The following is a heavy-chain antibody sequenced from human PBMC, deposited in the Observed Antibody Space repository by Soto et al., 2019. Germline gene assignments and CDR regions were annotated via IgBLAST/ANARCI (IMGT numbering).Heavy chain of an antibody. V-gene: IGHV4-59*01. CDR1: GDSISRYY. CDR3: SRVLGAYWYFDY. CDR2: ISNTAGT. J-gene: IGHJ4*02. Sequence: SETLSLTCTVSGDSISRYYWTWVRQPPGKGLEWIGYISNTAGTNYNPSLKSRVTLSVDTSENQFSLKLSSVTAADTAVYYCSRVLGAYWYFDYWGQGILVTVSS. D-gene: IGHD2-8*02.